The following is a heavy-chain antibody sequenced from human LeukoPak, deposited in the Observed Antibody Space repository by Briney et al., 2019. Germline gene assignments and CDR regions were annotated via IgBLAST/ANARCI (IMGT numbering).Heavy chain of an antibody. CDR3: ASPGVNYYDRLSL. Sequence: GESLKISCKGSGYSFTSYWIGWVRQMPGKGLEWMGIIYPSDSDTRYSPSFQGQVTISADKSFNTAYLQWSSLKASDTAMYYCASPGVNYYDRLSLRGQGTLVTVSS. CDR2: IYPSDSDT. V-gene: IGHV5-51*01. J-gene: IGHJ4*02. CDR1: GYSFTSYW. D-gene: IGHD3-22*01.